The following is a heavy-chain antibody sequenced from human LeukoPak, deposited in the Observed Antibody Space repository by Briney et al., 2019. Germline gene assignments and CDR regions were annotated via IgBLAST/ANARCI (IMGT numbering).Heavy chain of an antibody. V-gene: IGHV4-30-2*01. Sequence: SETLSLTCTVSGGSISSGGYYWSWIRQPPGKGLEWIGYIYHSGSTYYNPSLKSRVTISVDRSKNQFSLKLSSVTAADTAVYYCARVSFYGDYEGDFDYWGQGTLVTVSS. D-gene: IGHD4-17*01. CDR3: ARVSFYGDYEGDFDY. J-gene: IGHJ4*02. CDR2: IYHSGST. CDR1: GGSISSGGYY.